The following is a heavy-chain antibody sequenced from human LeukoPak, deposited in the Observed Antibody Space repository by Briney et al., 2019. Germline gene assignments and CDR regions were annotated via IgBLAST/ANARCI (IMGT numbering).Heavy chain of an antibody. D-gene: IGHD5-18*01. CDR1: GGSISSYY. CDR2: IYYSGST. J-gene: IGHJ6*03. V-gene: IGHV4-59*01. Sequence: SESLSLTCTVSGGSISSYYWSWIRQPPGKGLEWIGYIYYSGSTNYNPSLKSRVTISVDTSKNQFSLKLRSVTAADTAVYYCARTTEGGYSYGYFYYYYMDVWGKGTTVTISS. CDR3: ARTTEGGYSYGYFYYYYMDV.